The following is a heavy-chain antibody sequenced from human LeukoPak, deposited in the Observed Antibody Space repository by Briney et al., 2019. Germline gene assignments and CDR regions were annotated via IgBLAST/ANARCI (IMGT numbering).Heavy chain of an antibody. J-gene: IGHJ4*02. V-gene: IGHV1-46*01. Sequence: ASVKVSCKASGYTFTSYYMHWVRQAPGQGLEWMRIINPSGGSTSYAQKFQGRVTMTRDMSTSTVYMELSSLRAEDTAVYYCARDSDYGDYSGNHWGQGTLVTVSS. CDR1: GYTFTSYY. CDR3: ARDSDYGDYSGNH. D-gene: IGHD4-17*01. CDR2: INPSGGST.